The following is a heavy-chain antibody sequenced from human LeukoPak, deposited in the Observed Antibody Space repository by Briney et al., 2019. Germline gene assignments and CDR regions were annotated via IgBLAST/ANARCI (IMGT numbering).Heavy chain of an antibody. V-gene: IGHV1-18*01. D-gene: IGHD2-21*01. CDR2: ISGYNDNS. CDR3: ARDDSAD. J-gene: IGHJ4*02. Sequence: ASVKVSCKASGYTFTNFGISWVRQAPGQGLEWMGWISGYNDNSNYAQKLQGRVTLTTDTSTSTAYMELRSLRYDDTAAYYCARDDSADWGQGTLVTVSS. CDR1: GYTFTNFG.